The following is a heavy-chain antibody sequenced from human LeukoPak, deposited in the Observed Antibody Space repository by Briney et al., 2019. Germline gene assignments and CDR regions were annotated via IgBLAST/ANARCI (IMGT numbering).Heavy chain of an antibody. J-gene: IGHJ4*02. CDR2: IYYSGST. Sequence: SETLSLTCTVSGGSISSYYWSWMRQPPGKGLEWLGYIYYSGSTNYNPSLKSRVTISVDTSKNQFSLKLRTVNAADTAVYYCASSPGGVGTPFDYWGQGTLVTVSS. D-gene: IGHD4-23*01. CDR1: GGSISSYY. CDR3: ASSPGGVGTPFDY. V-gene: IGHV4-59*01.